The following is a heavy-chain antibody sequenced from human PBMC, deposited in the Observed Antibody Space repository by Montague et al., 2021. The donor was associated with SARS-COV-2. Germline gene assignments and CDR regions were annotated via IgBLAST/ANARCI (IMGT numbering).Heavy chain of an antibody. CDR1: GGSITNYY. Sequence: SETLSLTCTVSGGSITNYYWTWIRQPPGKGLEWIGHIYYSGSTNFSPSFKGRGTMSIDASKNQFSLKLNSVTAADTAVYFCARVMGDDRFGYHPRGWFDPWGQGTLVTVSS. V-gene: IGHV4-59*01. CDR3: ARVMGDDRFGYHPRGWFDP. CDR2: IYYSGST. J-gene: IGHJ5*02. D-gene: IGHD3-22*01.